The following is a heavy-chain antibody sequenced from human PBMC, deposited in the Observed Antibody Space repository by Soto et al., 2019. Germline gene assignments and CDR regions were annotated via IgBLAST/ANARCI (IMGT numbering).Heavy chain of an antibody. CDR3: TRQQVVVGYYYYGMDV. V-gene: IGHV5-10-1*01. CDR1: GYTFTNYC. Sequence: LGESLKISCQGSGYTFTNYCICGVRQMPGKGLEWIGRIDPSDSYTNYSPPFQGHVTIAVDKYISTAYLQWSSMKASDTAMYYCTRQQVVVGYYYYGMDVWGPGTTVTVSS. J-gene: IGHJ6*02. CDR2: IDPSDSYT. D-gene: IGHD6-13*01.